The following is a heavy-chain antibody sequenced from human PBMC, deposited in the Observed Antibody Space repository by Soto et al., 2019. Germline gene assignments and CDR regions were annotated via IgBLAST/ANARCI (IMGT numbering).Heavy chain of an antibody. D-gene: IGHD3-3*01. CDR3: ARDRRDGDTI. CDR2: IYPGGDI. V-gene: IGHV3-66*01. Sequence: EVQVWESGEGLVHLGGPLGLSFAASGFTVRSYHISWFRQAPGKGLEGVSVIYPGGDIYYADSVQGRFTTSRDISRNSLDLQMNSLRVEDTAVYYCARDRRDGDTIWGQGAVVTVSS. CDR1: GFTVRSYH. J-gene: IGHJ4*02.